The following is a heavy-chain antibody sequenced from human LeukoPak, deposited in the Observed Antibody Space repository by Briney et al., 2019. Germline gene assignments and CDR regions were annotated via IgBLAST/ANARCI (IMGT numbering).Heavy chain of an antibody. CDR1: GFTFSSYA. CDR3: ARGGMYNWNYVYYFDY. CDR2: ISYDGSNK. D-gene: IGHD1-7*01. Sequence: GGSLRLSCAASGFTFSSYAMHWVRQAPGKGLEWVAVISYDGSNKYYADSVKGRFTISRDNSKNTLYLQMNSLRAEDTAVYYCARGGMYNWNYVYYFDYWGQGILVTVSS. J-gene: IGHJ4*02. V-gene: IGHV3-30-3*01.